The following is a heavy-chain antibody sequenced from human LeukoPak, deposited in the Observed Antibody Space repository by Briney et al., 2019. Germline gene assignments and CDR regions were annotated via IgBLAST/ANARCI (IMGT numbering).Heavy chain of an antibody. CDR3: ARGGSYRPIDY. CDR2: ISDSSSYK. D-gene: IGHD3-16*02. CDR1: GFTFSSYS. Sequence: GGSLRLSCAASGFTFSSYSMNWVRQAPGRGLEWVSSISDSSSYKYYADSVKGRFTISRDNDKNSLYLQMNSLRAEDTAVYYCARGGSYRPIDYWGQGTLVTVSS. J-gene: IGHJ4*02. V-gene: IGHV3-21*01.